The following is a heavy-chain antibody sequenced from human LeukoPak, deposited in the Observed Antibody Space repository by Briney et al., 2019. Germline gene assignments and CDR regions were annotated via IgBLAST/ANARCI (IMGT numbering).Heavy chain of an antibody. Sequence: SSETLSITCTVSGGSISSYYWSWIRQPAGKGLEWIGRIYTSGSTNYNPSLKSRVTMSVDTSKNQFSLKLSSVTAADTAVYYCARDSRIAAAGISYYYYYGMDVWGQGTTVTVSS. D-gene: IGHD6-13*01. J-gene: IGHJ6*02. V-gene: IGHV4-4*07. CDR3: ARDSRIAAAGISYYYYYGMDV. CDR1: GGSISSYY. CDR2: IYTSGST.